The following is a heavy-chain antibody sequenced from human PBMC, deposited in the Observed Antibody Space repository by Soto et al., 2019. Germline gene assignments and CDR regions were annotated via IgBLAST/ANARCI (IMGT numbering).Heavy chain of an antibody. CDR1: GYTFTSYG. CDR2: ISAYNGNT. J-gene: IGHJ4*02. CDR3: ARVRDPTPYDILTGYYPKAFDY. D-gene: IGHD3-9*01. V-gene: IGHV1-18*04. Sequence: GASVKVSCKASGYTFTSYGISWVRQAPGQGLEWMGWISAYNGNTNYAQKLQGRVTMTTDTSTSTAYMELRGLRSDDTAVYYCARVRDPTPYDILTGYYPKAFDYWGQGTLVTVSS.